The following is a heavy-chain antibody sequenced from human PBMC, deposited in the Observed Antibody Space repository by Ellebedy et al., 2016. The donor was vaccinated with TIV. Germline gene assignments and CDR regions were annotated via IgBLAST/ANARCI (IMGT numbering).Heavy chain of an antibody. CDR2: IYYGGST. CDR1: GDSISRDNSF. Sequence: MPSETLSLTCTSSGDSISRDNSFWGWIRPPPGKGLEWIGYIYYGGSTYYSPSFKRRVTISRDRSKNQISLKVISVTDADTAVYYCARYLHWSTGDYFDAMDVWGQGTTVTVSS. D-gene: IGHD3/OR15-3a*01. CDR3: ARYLHWSTGDYFDAMDV. J-gene: IGHJ6*02. V-gene: IGHV4-39*01.